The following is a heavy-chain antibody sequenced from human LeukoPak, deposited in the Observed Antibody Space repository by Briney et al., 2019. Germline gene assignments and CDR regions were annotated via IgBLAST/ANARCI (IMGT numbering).Heavy chain of an antibody. Sequence: ASVKVSFKASGGTFSSYAISWVRQAPGRGLEWMVGIIPIFGTANYAQKFQGRVTITTDESTSTAYMELSSLRSEDTAVYYCARARERRFHYYYMDVWGKGTTVTVSS. CDR3: ARARERRFHYYYMDV. J-gene: IGHJ6*03. D-gene: IGHD1-1*01. V-gene: IGHV1-69*05. CDR1: GGTFSSYA. CDR2: IIPIFGTA.